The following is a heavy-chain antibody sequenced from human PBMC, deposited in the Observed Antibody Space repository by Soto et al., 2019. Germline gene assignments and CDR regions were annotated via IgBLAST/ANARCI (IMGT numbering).Heavy chain of an antibody. V-gene: IGHV3-11*04. D-gene: IGHD2-15*01. J-gene: IGHJ6*02. CDR3: ARDGDKYCSAGSCYSGYYYYAMDV. Sequence: GGSLRLSCAASGFTFSDYYMSWIRQTPGKGLEWISYISSSSSSIYYADSVRGRFTISRDNAKNSLYLQMNSLTAEDTAVYYCARDGDKYCSAGSCYSGYYYYAMDVWGQGTTVTVSS. CDR2: ISSSSSSI. CDR1: GFTFSDYY.